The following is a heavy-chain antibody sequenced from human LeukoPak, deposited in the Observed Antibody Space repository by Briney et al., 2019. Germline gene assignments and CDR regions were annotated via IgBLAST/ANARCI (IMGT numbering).Heavy chain of an antibody. CDR1: GGSISTADYY. J-gene: IGHJ4*02. V-gene: IGHV4-31*03. Sequence: TLSLTCTVSGGSISTADYYWSWIRQHPEKGLEWIGYIYHTGNTYYNPSLKSRVSISVDTSKNQFSLKLNSVTAADTAVYYCAKYIMTTGFDCWGQGTLVTVSS. CDR2: IYHTGNT. CDR3: AKYIMTTGFDC. D-gene: IGHD3-16*01.